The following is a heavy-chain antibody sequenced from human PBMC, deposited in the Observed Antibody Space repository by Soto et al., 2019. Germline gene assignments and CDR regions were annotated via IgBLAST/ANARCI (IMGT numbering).Heavy chain of an antibody. Sequence: PGGSLRLSCAASGFTFSSYGMHWVRQAPGKGLEWVAVISYDGSNKYYADSVKGRFTISRDNSKNTLYLQMNSLRAEDTAVYYCAKDMGRIAARAIGPWGQGTLVTVSS. CDR1: GFTFSSYG. CDR2: ISYDGSNK. D-gene: IGHD6-6*01. J-gene: IGHJ5*02. CDR3: AKDMGRIAARAIGP. V-gene: IGHV3-30*18.